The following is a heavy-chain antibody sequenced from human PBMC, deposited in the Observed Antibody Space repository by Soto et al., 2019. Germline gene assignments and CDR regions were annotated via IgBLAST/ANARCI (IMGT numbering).Heavy chain of an antibody. Sequence: QVQLQESGPGLVKPSETLSLTCTVSGGSVSSGSYYWSWIRQPPGKGLEWIGYIYYSGSTNYNPSLKSRVTISVDTSKNQFSLKLSSVTAADTAVCYCARVRGDGYNYDYWGQGTLVTVSS. CDR3: ARVRGDGYNYDY. D-gene: IGHD5-12*01. V-gene: IGHV4-61*01. J-gene: IGHJ4*02. CDR2: IYYSGST. CDR1: GGSVSSGSYY.